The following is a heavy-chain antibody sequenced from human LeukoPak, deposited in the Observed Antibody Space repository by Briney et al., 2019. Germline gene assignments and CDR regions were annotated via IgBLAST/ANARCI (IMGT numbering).Heavy chain of an antibody. CDR1: GFTFRNFG. Sequence: GGSLRLSCVASGFTFRNFGMYWVRQAPGKGLEWVSYISSSGNTISYADSVKGRFTISRDNAKNSLYLQVISLRAEDTAVYYCARGPSIAARYDALDIWGQGTMVTVSS. CDR3: ARGPSIAARYDALDI. CDR2: ISSSGNTI. J-gene: IGHJ3*02. V-gene: IGHV3-48*04. D-gene: IGHD6-6*01.